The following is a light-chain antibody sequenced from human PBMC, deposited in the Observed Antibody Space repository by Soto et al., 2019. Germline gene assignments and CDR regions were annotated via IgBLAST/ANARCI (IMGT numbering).Light chain of an antibody. J-gene: IGLJ1*01. CDR3: CSYAGSYPPSYV. CDR1: SSDVGGYNY. CDR2: DVS. V-gene: IGLV2-11*01. Sequence: QSVLTQPRSVSGSPGQSVTISCTGTSSDVGGYNYVSWYQQHPGKAPKLMIYDVSKRPSGVPDRFSGSKSGNTASLTISGLQAEDEADYYSCSYAGSYPPSYVFVTGTKVTV.